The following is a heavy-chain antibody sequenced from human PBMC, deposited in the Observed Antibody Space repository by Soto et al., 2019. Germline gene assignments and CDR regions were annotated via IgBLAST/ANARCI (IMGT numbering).Heavy chain of an antibody. CDR1: GYTFTSYY. V-gene: IGHV1-46*01. Sequence: GASVKVSCKASGYTFTSYYMHWVRQAPGQGLEWMGIINPSGGSTSYAQKFQGRVTMTRDTSTSTVYMELSSLRSEDTAVYYCARDYAPDYYDSSGYVSMIDYWGQGTLVTVSS. CDR2: INPSGGST. CDR3: ARDYAPDYYDSSGYVSMIDY. D-gene: IGHD3-22*01. J-gene: IGHJ4*02.